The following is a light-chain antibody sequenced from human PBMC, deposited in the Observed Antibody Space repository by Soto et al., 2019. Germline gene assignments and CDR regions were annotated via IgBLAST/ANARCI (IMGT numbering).Light chain of an antibody. CDR1: QSVSSY. CDR3: QQRSNGPLSIT. Sequence: EIVLTQSPATLSLSPGERATLSCRASQSVSSYLAWYQQKPGQAPRLLIYDASNRATGIPARFSGSGSGTDFTLTISSLEPEDFAVYYCQQRSNGPLSITFGQGKRLEIK. J-gene: IGKJ5*01. V-gene: IGKV3-11*01. CDR2: DAS.